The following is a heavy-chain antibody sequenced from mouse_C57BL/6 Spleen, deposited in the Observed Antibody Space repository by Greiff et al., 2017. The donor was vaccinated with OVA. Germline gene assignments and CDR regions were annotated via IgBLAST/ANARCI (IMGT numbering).Heavy chain of an antibody. CDR2: INPGTGGT. D-gene: IGHD1-1*01. J-gene: IGHJ4*01. CDR3: ARDYYDSSRDDAKGY. V-gene: IGHV1-54*01. CDR1: GYAFTNYL. Sequence: VQLQESGAELVRPGTSVKVSCKASGYAFTNYLIEWVKQRPGQGLEWIGVINPGTGGTNYNEKFKGKATLTADTSSSTAYMQLSSLTYEESAVYLCARDYYDSSRDDAKGYGGKGTSVTVSS.